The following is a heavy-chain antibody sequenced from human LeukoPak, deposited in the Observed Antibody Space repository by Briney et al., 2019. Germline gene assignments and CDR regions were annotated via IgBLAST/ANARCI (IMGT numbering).Heavy chain of an antibody. CDR3: TRGHGLDV. CDR1: GFTFSSYW. CDR2: INSDGSAT. V-gene: IGHV3-74*01. J-gene: IGHJ6*02. Sequence: GGSLRLSCAASGFTFSSYWMSWVRQAPGKGLMWVSQINSDGSATSCADPVKGRCTISRDNAKNMLYLEMNSLRVEDTAVYFCTRGHGLDVWGQGTTVTVSS.